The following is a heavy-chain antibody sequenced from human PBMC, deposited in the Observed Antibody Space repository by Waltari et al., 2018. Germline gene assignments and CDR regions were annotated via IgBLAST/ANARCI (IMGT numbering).Heavy chain of an antibody. CDR1: GGTFSRYA. Sequence: QVQLVQSGAEVKKPGSSVQVSCKASGGTFSRYAISWVRQAPGQGLEWMGGIIPIFGTANYAQKFQGRVTITADESTSTAYMELSSLRSEDTAVYYCARGYDHIAAAGTGFDYWGQGTLVTVSS. V-gene: IGHV1-69*01. CDR3: ARGYDHIAAAGTGFDY. CDR2: IIPIFGTA. J-gene: IGHJ4*02. D-gene: IGHD6-13*01.